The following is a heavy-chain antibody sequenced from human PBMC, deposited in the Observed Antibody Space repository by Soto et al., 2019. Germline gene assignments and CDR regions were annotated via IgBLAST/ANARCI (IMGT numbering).Heavy chain of an antibody. CDR2: IYPGDSAT. D-gene: IGHD2-21*02. Sequence: GESLKISCKGSGYSFTSYWIGWVRQMPGKGLEWMGIIYPGDSATRYSPSFQGQVTISADKSISTAYLQWSSLKASDTAMYYCARQGYYCGGDCYSDYWGQGTLVTVSS. J-gene: IGHJ4*02. CDR1: GYSFTSYW. V-gene: IGHV5-51*01. CDR3: ARQGYYCGGDCYSDY.